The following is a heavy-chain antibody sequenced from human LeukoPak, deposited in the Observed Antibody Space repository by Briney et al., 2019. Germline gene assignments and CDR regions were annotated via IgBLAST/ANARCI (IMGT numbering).Heavy chain of an antibody. CDR1: GGSISSSSYY. Sequence: ETLSLTCTVSGGSISSSSYYWGWIRQPPGKGLEWIGSIYYSGSTYYNPSLKSRVTISVDTSKNQFSLKLSSVTAADTAVYYCARVGIAASYDIWGQGTMVTVSS. J-gene: IGHJ3*02. D-gene: IGHD6-13*01. CDR2: IYYSGST. V-gene: IGHV4-39*01. CDR3: ARVGIAASYDI.